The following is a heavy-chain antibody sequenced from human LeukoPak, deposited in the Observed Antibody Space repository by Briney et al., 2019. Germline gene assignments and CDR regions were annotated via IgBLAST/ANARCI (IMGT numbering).Heavy chain of an antibody. CDR1: GFTFSSYG. Sequence: GGSLRLSCAASGFTFSSYGMHWVRQAPGKGLEWVAVIWYDGSNKYYADSVKGRFTISRDNSKNTLYLQMNSLRAEDTAVYYCARERYDSSSDYFDYWGQGTLVTVSS. J-gene: IGHJ4*02. CDR2: IWYDGSNK. D-gene: IGHD3-22*01. CDR3: ARERYDSSSDYFDY. V-gene: IGHV3-33*01.